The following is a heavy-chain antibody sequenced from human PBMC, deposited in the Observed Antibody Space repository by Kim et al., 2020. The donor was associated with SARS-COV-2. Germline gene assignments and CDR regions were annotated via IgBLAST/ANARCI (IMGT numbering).Heavy chain of an antibody. CDR3: ARSIAAAGNFDY. J-gene: IGHJ4*02. D-gene: IGHD6-13*01. Sequence: NYNPSLKSRVTMSVDTSKNQFSLKRSSVTAADTAVYYCARSIAAAGNFDYWGQGTLVTVSS. V-gene: IGHV4-4*07.